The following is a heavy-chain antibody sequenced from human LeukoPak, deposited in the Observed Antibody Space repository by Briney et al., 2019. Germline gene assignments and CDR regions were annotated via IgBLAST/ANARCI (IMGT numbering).Heavy chain of an antibody. CDR1: GGSFSGYY. V-gene: IGHV4-34*01. Sequence: SETLSLTCAVHGGSFSGYYWSWIRQPPGKGLEWIGEINHSGSTNYNPSLKSRVTISVDTSKNQFSLKLSSVTAADTAVYYCATSSGWWELLWVYWGQGTLVTVSS. CDR3: ATSSGWWELLWVY. D-gene: IGHD1-26*01. CDR2: INHSGST. J-gene: IGHJ4*02.